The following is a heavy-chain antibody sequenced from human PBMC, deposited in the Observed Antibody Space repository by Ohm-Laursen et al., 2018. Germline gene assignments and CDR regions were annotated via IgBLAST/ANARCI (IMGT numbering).Heavy chain of an antibody. V-gene: IGHV4-34*01. CDR2: INHSGRT. D-gene: IGHD3-22*01. CDR3: ARGSRGYYH. J-gene: IGHJ5*02. Sequence: PSETLSLTCAVYGGSFSGYDWSWIRQPPGKGLEWIGEINHSGRTNYNPSLKSRVIISVDTSKNQFSLKLSSVTAADTAVYYCARGSRGYYHWGQGTLVTVSS. CDR1: GGSFSGYD.